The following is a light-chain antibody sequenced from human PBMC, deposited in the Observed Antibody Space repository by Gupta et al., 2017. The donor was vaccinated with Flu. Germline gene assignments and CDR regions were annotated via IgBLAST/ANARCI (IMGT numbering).Light chain of an antibody. CDR2: WAS. CDR3: QQYYTTPQT. V-gene: IGKV4-1*01. J-gene: IGKJ1*01. CDR1: QSFLYSSNNKNY. Sequence: NCKSSQSFLYSSNNKNYFAWYQHKPGQPPKLLLYWASTRESGVPDRFSGSGSGTDFTLTISSLQAEDVAVYYCQQYYTTPQTFGQGTKVEIK.